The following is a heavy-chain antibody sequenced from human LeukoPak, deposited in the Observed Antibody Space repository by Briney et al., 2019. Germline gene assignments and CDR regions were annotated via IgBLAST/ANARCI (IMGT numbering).Heavy chain of an antibody. V-gene: IGHV3-9*01. Sequence: GGSLRLSCAASGFTFSSYAMHWVRQAPGKGLEWVSGISWNSGSIGYADSVKGRFTISRDNAKNSLYLQMNSLRAEDTALYYCAKGGPYSSSWYDLFFDYWGQGTLVTVSS. CDR2: ISWNSGSI. CDR1: GFTFSSYA. J-gene: IGHJ4*02. CDR3: AKGGPYSSSWYDLFFDY. D-gene: IGHD6-13*01.